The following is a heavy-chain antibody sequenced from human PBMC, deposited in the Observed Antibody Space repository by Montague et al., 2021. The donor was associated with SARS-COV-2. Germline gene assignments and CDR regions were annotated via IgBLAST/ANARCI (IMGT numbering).Heavy chain of an antibody. CDR1: GGSISSGGSY. V-gene: IGHV4-31*03. Sequence: TLSLTCTVSGGSISSGGSYWSWLRQHPGKGLEWIGYIYYTGSTYYKPSLKSRVTISVDTSKNQFSLKLTAVTAADTAVYYCARAMTTVTDAEYFQHWGQGTLVTVSS. CDR3: ARAMTTVTDAEYFQH. CDR2: IYYTGST. J-gene: IGHJ1*01. D-gene: IGHD4-17*01.